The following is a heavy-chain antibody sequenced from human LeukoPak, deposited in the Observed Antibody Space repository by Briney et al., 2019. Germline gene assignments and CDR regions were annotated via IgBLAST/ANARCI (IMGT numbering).Heavy chain of an antibody. D-gene: IGHD3-22*01. J-gene: IGHJ4*02. CDR1: GFTFSSYS. CDR2: ISSTSSYI. Sequence: PGGSLRLSCAASGFTFSSYSMNWVRQAPGKGLEWVSSISSTSSYIYYADSGKGRFTISRDNAKNSLFLQMNSLRAEDTAVYYCARELMGLTMIVVVNPIDYWGQGTLVSVSS. V-gene: IGHV3-21*01. CDR3: ARELMGLTMIVVVNPIDY.